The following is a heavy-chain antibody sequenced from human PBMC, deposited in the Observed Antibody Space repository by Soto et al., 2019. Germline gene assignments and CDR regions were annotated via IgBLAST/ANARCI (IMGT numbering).Heavy chain of an antibody. J-gene: IGHJ4*02. D-gene: IGHD3-9*01. CDR1: LFSLSKSGVG. Sequence: ALAHPKQTLTLPCSFSLFSLSKSGVGVAWIRQPPGKAQEWLVLIYWDDGKRYRPSRKTRLNITNDTSNNQVVRTLTNVDPVDTATYYCAHRQAYDISTGYFPCHYGGQGSLVTV. CDR3: AHRQAYDISTGYFPCHY. CDR2: IYWDDGK. V-gene: IGHV2-5*06.